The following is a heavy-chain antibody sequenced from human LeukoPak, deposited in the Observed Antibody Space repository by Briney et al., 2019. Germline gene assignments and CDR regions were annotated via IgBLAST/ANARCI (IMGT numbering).Heavy chain of an antibody. Sequence: GGSLRLSCAASGFTFSNYAMNWVRQAPGKGLEWVSAISGSGGRTYYADSVKGRFTISRDNSKNTLYLQMNSLRAEDTAVYYCAKEYYSDSGTYTWFDPWGQGTLVTVSS. CDR1: GFTFSNYA. CDR2: ISGSGGRT. CDR3: AKEYYSDSGTYTWFDP. V-gene: IGHV3-23*01. J-gene: IGHJ5*02. D-gene: IGHD3-10*01.